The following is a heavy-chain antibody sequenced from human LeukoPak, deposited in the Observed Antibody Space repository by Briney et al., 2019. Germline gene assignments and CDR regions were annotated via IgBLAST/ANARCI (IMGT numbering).Heavy chain of an antibody. CDR2: ISGSGGST. J-gene: IGHJ4*02. D-gene: IGHD6-6*01. V-gene: IGHV3-23*01. Sequence: GGPLRLSCAASGFTFSSYAMSWVRQAPGKGLEWVSAISGSGGSTYYADSVKGRFTISRDNSKNTLYLQMNSLRAEDTAVYYCAKNAYSSSSLYYFDYWGQGTLVTVSS. CDR1: GFTFSSYA. CDR3: AKNAYSSSSLYYFDY.